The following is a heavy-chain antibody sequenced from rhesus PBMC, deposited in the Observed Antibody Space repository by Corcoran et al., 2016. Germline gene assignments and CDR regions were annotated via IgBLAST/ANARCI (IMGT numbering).Heavy chain of an antibody. Sequence: QVQLQESGPGLVKPSETLSLTCAVSGYSISSGYGWSWIRQPPGKGVEWIGYMGGSSGSTNYNPSRKSRGTISKDTSKTQFSLKLSSVTAADTAVYYCARGTAAGRGYYWGQGVLVTVPS. J-gene: IGHJ4*01. V-gene: IGHV4-127*01. CDR3: ARGTAAGRGYY. D-gene: IGHD6S26*01. CDR2: MGGSSGST. CDR1: GYSISSGYG.